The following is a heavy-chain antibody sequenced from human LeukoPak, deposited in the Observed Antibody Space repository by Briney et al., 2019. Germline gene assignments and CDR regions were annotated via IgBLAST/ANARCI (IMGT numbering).Heavy chain of an antibody. Sequence: ASVKVSCKASGYTFTGYYMHWVRQAPGQGLEWMGWINPNSGGTNYAQKFQGRVTMTRDTSISTAYMELSRLRSDDAAVYYCARVHSQQLVHIFDFDYWGQGTLVTVSS. J-gene: IGHJ4*02. V-gene: IGHV1-2*02. CDR2: INPNSGGT. CDR3: ARVHSQQLVHIFDFDY. CDR1: GYTFTGYY. D-gene: IGHD6-13*01.